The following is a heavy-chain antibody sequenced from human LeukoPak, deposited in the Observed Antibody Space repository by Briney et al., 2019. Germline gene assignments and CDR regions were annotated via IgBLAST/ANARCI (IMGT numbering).Heavy chain of an antibody. CDR2: ISSNGGST. J-gene: IGHJ2*01. CDR3: ARNFIWYFDY. V-gene: IGHV3-64*01. CDR1: GFTFSSYA. Sequence: GGSLRLSCAASGFTFSSYAMHWVRQAPGKGLEYVSAISSNGGSTYYANSVKGRFTISRDNSKNTLYLQMGSLRAEDTAVYYCARNFIWYFDYWGRGSPVTVSS. D-gene: IGHD3-3*01.